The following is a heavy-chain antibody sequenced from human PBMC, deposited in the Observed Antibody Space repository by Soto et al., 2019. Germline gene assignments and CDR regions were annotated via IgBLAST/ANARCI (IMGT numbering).Heavy chain of an antibody. CDR3: ARDRAGETAMDY. Sequence: QVQLQESGPGLVKPSQTLSLTCTVSGGSISSGDYYWSWIRQPPGKGLEWIGYIYYSRSTYYNPSPTTRLTIPLDTSTNQCTLERGAVTAADTAVYYCARDRAGETAMDYWGQGTLVTVSS. D-gene: IGHD5-18*01. J-gene: IGHJ4*02. CDR2: IYYSRST. V-gene: IGHV4-30-4*01. CDR1: GGSISSGDYY.